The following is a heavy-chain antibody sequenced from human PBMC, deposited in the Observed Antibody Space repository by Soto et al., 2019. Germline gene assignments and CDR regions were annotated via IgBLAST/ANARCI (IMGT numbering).Heavy chain of an antibody. Sequence: DVPLVESGGGLVQPGGSLRLSCTASGFTFSSYTINWVRQAPGKGLEWVSSLSSSSSYIYYADSMKGRFTISRDNAKNSLYLQMNSLRAEDTAVYYCARGRGGWLDYWGQGTLVTVSS. CDR1: GFTFSSYT. J-gene: IGHJ4*02. D-gene: IGHD6-19*01. CDR2: LSSSSSYI. V-gene: IGHV3-21*01. CDR3: ARGRGGWLDY.